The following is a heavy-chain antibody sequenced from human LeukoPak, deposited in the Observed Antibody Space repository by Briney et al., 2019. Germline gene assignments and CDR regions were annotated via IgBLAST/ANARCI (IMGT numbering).Heavy chain of an antibody. CDR1: GFTFSSYA. CDR3: ARELDTAMGTLFDY. Sequence: PGRSLRLSCAASGFTFSSYAMHWVRQAPGKGLEWVAVISYDGSNKYYAASVKGRFTISRDNSKNTLYLQMNSLRAEDTAVYYCARELDTAMGTLFDYWGQGTLVTVSS. J-gene: IGHJ4*02. CDR2: ISYDGSNK. D-gene: IGHD5-18*01. V-gene: IGHV3-30*01.